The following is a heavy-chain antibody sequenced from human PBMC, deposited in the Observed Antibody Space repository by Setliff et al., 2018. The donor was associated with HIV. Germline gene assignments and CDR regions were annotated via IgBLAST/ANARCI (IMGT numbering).Heavy chain of an antibody. D-gene: IGHD3-3*01. CDR2: IIPIFDAT. J-gene: IGHJ4*02. CDR3: ARDRGDATIFSWGHYFDY. V-gene: IGHV1-69*13. Sequence: GASVKVSCKASGGTFSSYAINWVRQAPGQGLEWMGHIIPIFDATTYAQKLQGRVKITADDSSNTAYMELSSLRSEDTAVYYCARDRGDATIFSWGHYFDYWGPGTLVTVSS. CDR1: GGTFSSYA.